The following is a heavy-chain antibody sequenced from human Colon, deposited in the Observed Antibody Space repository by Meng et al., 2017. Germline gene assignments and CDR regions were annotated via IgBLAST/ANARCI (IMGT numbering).Heavy chain of an antibody. J-gene: IGHJ4*02. CDR3: ARARELWCRPLPSPFDN. D-gene: IGHD2-8*01. CDR1: GFALSGVT. Sequence: QSTWRQSGHTLVQPTPTLSPTCSISGFALSGVTVAWIRQPPGQALECLAVIYWDDDKRYRPSLESRLTITKDTSKNQVVLTMTNVDPVDTATYYCARARELWCRPLPSPFDNWGPETLVTVSS. CDR2: IYWDDDK. V-gene: IGHV2-5*02.